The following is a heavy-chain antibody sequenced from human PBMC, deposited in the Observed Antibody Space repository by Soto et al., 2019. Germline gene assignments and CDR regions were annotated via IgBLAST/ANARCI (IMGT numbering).Heavy chain of an antibody. CDR1: GFTFRTYA. J-gene: IGHJ4*02. Sequence: EVQLLESGGDLVQPGGSLRLSCAASGFTFRTYAMSWVRQAPGKGLEWVSSISGSGGATYYADSVKGRFTNSGDNSKTTLYLQRNSLKAEDTAVYYCAKSDGGLRLGELSLYPDWGQGTLVTVSS. V-gene: IGHV3-23*01. CDR2: ISGSGGAT. CDR3: AKSDGGLRLGELSLYPD. D-gene: IGHD3-16*02.